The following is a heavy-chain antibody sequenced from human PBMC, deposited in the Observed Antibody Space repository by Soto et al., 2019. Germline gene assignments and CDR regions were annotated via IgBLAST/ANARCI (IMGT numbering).Heavy chain of an antibody. CDR1: GETISSSVW. V-gene: IGHV4-4*02. CDR2: IYHSGST. CDR3: ARAFNYDGWFDS. J-gene: IGHJ5*01. D-gene: IGHD3-22*01. Sequence: SENPTLTCAASGETISSSVWWSWVRQPPGKGLEWIGEIYHSGSTNYNPSLKSRVTISVDRSKNQFSLKLSSVTAADTAVYYSARAFNYDGWFDSWGQGPLVTVSS.